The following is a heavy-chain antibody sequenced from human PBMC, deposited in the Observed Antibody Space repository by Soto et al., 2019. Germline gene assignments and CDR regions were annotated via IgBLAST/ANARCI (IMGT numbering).Heavy chain of an antibody. V-gene: IGHV3-33*01. Sequence: GGSLRLSCAASGFTFSSYGMHWVRQAPGKGLEWVAVIWYDGSNKYYADSVKGRFTISRDNSKNTLYLQMNSLRAEDTAVYYCARDTGYYDSSGYYYYYYGMDVWGQGTTVTVSS. J-gene: IGHJ6*02. CDR1: GFTFSSYG. D-gene: IGHD3-22*01. CDR2: IWYDGSNK. CDR3: ARDTGYYDSSGYYYYYYGMDV.